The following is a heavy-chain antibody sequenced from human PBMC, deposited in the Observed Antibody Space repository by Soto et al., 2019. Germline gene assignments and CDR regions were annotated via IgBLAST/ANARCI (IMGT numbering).Heavy chain of an antibody. CDR1: GGAISGRSNY. D-gene: IGHD3-9*01. Sequence: SETLSLTCAVSGGAISGRSNYWGWIRQPPGKGLEYIGSIYSGGSTYYNPSLKSRVTLSVDATQNQFSLRLASVTAADTAVYYCARRHSATWLFDYWGLGTLVTVSS. CDR2: IYSGGST. CDR3: ARRHSATWLFDY. J-gene: IGHJ4*02. V-gene: IGHV4-39*01.